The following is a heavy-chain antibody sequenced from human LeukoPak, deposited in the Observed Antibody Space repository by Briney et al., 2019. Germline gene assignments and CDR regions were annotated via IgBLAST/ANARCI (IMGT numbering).Heavy chain of an antibody. V-gene: IGHV1-69*13. D-gene: IGHD3-22*01. CDR2: IIPIFGTA. CDR1: GGTFSSYA. J-gene: IGHJ3*02. CDR3: ARAEYDSSRYYWHDAFDI. Sequence: GASVKVSCKASGGTFSSYAISWVRQAPGQGLEWMGGIIPIFGTANYAQKFQGRVTITADESTSTAYMELSSLRSEDTAVYYCARAEYDSSRYYWHDAFDIWGQGTMVTVSS.